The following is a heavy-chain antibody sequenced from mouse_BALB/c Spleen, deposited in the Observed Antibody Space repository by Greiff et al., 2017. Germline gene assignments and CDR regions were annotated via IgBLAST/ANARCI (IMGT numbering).Heavy chain of an antibody. CDR2: IRSKSNNYAT. J-gene: IGHJ2*01. CDR1: GFTFNTYA. Sequence: EVQLVESGGGLVQPKGSLKLSCAASGFTFNTYAMNWVRQAPGKGLEWVARIRSKSNNYATYYADSVKDRFTISRDDSQSMLYLQMNNLKTEDTAMYYCVRQRPYYYGSSYYFDYWGQGTTLTVSS. V-gene: IGHV10-1*02. D-gene: IGHD1-1*01. CDR3: VRQRPYYYGSSYYFDY.